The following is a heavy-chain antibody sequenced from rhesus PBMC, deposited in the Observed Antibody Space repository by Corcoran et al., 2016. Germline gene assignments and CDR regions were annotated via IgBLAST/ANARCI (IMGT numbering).Heavy chain of an antibody. CDR2: INPYNGNT. V-gene: IGHV1S2*01. CDR3: AREGIAATEALWVY. D-gene: IGHD6-31*01. J-gene: IGHJ4*01. CDR1: GYTFTDYY. Sequence: QVQLVQSGAEVKKPGSSVKVSCKASGYTFTDYYMHWVRQAPRQGLEWMGWINPYNGNTKYAQKFQGRVTMTRDTSPSTAYMELSSLRSEDTAVYYCAREGIAATEALWVYWGQGVLVTVSS.